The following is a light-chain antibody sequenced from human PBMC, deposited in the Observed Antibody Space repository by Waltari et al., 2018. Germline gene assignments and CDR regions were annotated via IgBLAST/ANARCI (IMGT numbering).Light chain of an antibody. Sequence: YVLTQPPSVSVDPGKTARLTCGGDNIGSKSVNWYQQKPGQAPVLVIFYDTDRPSEFPERFSGSNSGNTATLTISWVEAGDEADYHCQVWDDVTDSGVFGGGTKLTVL. CDR3: QVWDDVTDSGV. CDR1: NIGSKS. CDR2: YDT. J-gene: IGLJ3*02. V-gene: IGLV3-21*04.